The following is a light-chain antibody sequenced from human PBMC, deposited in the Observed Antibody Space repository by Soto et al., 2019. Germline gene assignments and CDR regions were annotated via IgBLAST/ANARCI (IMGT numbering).Light chain of an antibody. CDR2: STN. V-gene: IGLV1-44*01. Sequence: QPVLTQPPSASGAPGQRVTISCSGGSSNIGSNTVNWYQQLPGTAPKLLIYSTNQRPSGVPDRFSGSKSGTSGSLAISGLQSDDEADYYCAAWDDRLNGPVFGGGTKVTVL. CDR3: AAWDDRLNGPV. J-gene: IGLJ2*01. CDR1: SSNIGSNT.